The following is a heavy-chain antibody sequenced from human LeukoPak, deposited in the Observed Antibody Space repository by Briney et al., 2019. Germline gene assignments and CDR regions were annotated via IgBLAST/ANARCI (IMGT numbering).Heavy chain of an antibody. CDR3: GRVLGSYALNY. CDR2: ISNSGSTR. V-gene: IGHV3-11*01. CDR1: GFTFSDSY. J-gene: IGHJ4*02. Sequence: PGGSLRLSCAASGFTFSDSYMGWIRQAPGKGLEWFSYISNSGSTRHYADSVKGRFTISRDNAKNSLYLQMSSLRAEDTAVYYCGRVLGSYALNYWGQGTLATVSS. D-gene: IGHD3-10*01.